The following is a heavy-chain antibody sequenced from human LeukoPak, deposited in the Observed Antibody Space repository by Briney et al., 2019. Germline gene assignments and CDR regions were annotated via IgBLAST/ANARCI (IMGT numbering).Heavy chain of an antibody. CDR1: GFTFSTYG. CDR3: AKEFRTGGDDAFDI. CDR2: IANDGRNR. Sequence: GRSLRLSYAPSGFTFSTYGMHWVRQAPGKGLEWVADIANDGRNRYYVDSVKGRFTISRDNSKNTLYLQMNSLRAEDTAVYYCAKEFRTGGDDAFDIWGQGTMVTVSS. V-gene: IGHV3-30*18. D-gene: IGHD1-1*01. J-gene: IGHJ3*02.